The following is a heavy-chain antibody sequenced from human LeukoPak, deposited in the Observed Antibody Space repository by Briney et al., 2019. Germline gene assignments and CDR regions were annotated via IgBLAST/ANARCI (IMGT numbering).Heavy chain of an antibody. CDR2: INPNSGGT. J-gene: IGHJ5*02. D-gene: IGHD1-14*01. CDR1: GYTFTGYY. V-gene: IGHV1-2*02. Sequence: ASVKVSSKASGYTFTGYYMHWVRQAPGQGLEWMGWINPNSGGTNYAQKFQGRVTMTRDTSISTAYMELSRLRSDDTAVYYCARDETGDNWFDPWGQGTLVTVSS. CDR3: ARDETGDNWFDP.